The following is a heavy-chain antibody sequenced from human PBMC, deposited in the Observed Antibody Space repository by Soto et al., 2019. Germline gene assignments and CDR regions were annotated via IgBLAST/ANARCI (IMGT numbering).Heavy chain of an antibody. D-gene: IGHD3-10*01. CDR3: ARDLITMVRGDGDAFDI. CDR1: GFTFSSYG. Sequence: QVQLVESGGGVVQHGRSLRLSCAASGFTFSSYGMHWVRQAPGKGLEWVAVIWYDGSNKYYADSVKGRFTISRDNSKNTLYLQMNSLRAEDTAVYYCARDLITMVRGDGDAFDIWGQGTMVTVSS. J-gene: IGHJ3*02. V-gene: IGHV3-33*01. CDR2: IWYDGSNK.